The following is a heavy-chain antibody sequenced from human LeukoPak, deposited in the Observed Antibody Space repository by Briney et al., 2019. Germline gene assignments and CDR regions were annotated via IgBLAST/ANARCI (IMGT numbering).Heavy chain of an antibody. CDR1: DGSISNYY. J-gene: IGHJ5*02. Sequence: SETLSLTCTVSDGSISNYYWSWIRQPAGKGLEWIGRIYTSGSTNYNPSLNPSLKSQVTMSVDTSKNQFSLKMSSVTAADTAVYYCTRDRYDSVYNWFDPWGQGTLVTVSS. D-gene: IGHD3-22*01. CDR3: TRDRYDSVYNWFDP. CDR2: IYTSGST. V-gene: IGHV4-4*07.